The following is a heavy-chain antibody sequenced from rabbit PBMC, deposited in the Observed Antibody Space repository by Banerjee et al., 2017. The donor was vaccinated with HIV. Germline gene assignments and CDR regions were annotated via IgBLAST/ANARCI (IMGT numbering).Heavy chain of an antibody. CDR2: IYAGRSGTT. D-gene: IGHD8-1*01. CDR3: ARNGAGSNYAFNL. Sequence: QEQLEESGGDLVKPEGSLTLTCTASGFSFSNGYVMCWVRQAPGKGLEWIACIYAGRSGTTYYASWAKGRFAISKTSSTTVTLQMTSLTAADTATYFCARNGAGSNYAFNLWGQGTLVTV. CDR1: GFSFSNGYV. V-gene: IGHV1S45*01. J-gene: IGHJ4*01.